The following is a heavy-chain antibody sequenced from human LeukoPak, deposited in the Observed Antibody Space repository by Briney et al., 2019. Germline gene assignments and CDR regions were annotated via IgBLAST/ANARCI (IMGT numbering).Heavy chain of an antibody. Sequence: GGSLRLSCAASGFTFSDYYMSWIRQAPGKGLEWVSYISSGGSTIYYADSVKGRFTISRDNAKNSLYLQMNSLRAEDTAVYYCARGWVPQGFYFYYYMDVWGKGTTVTISS. CDR1: GFTFSDYY. V-gene: IGHV3-11*01. J-gene: IGHJ6*03. CDR2: ISSGGSTI. CDR3: ARGWVPQGFYFYYYMDV. D-gene: IGHD5-24*01.